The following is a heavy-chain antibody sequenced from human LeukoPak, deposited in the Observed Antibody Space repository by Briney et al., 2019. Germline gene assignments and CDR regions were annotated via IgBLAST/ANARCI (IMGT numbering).Heavy chain of an antibody. CDR2: IYYSGST. D-gene: IGHD6-13*01. V-gene: IGHV4-31*03. J-gene: IGHJ1*01. Sequence: SETLSLTCTVSGGSITRGGYYSSWVRQHPGKGLGWIGYIYYSGSTYYNPSLKSRVTISVDTSKNQFSLKLSSVTAADTAVYYCARAGVAAGQYFQHWGQGTLVTVSS. CDR3: ARAGVAAGQYFQH. CDR1: GGSITRGGYY.